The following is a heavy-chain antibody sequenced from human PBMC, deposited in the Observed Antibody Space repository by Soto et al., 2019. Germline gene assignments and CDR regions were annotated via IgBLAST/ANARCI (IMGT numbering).Heavy chain of an antibody. Sequence: EVQLLESGGGLVQPGGSLVLSCAASGFTFSSYAMSWVRQATGKGLEWVSSISGGGIDAYYADSVKGRFTISRDNSRNTLYLQMTSLRADDTAVHYCARSLFLASTGIEPFDFWGQGTLVTVSS. D-gene: IGHD6-13*01. CDR2: ISGGGIDA. V-gene: IGHV3-23*01. J-gene: IGHJ4*02. CDR1: GFTFSSYA. CDR3: ARSLFLASTGIEPFDF.